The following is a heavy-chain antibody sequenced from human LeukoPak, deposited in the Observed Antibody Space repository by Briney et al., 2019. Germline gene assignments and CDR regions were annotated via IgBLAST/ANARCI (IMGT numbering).Heavy chain of an antibody. CDR3: ARGGAGGDFDY. CDR1: GFTFSSYD. V-gene: IGHV3-13*05. CDR2: IGTAGDP. D-gene: IGHD3-10*01. Sequence: PGGSLRLSCAASGFTFSSYDMHWVRQATGKGLEWVSAIGTAGDPYYPSSVKGRFTISRGNAKNSLYLQMNSLRAGDTAVYHCARGGAGGDFDYWGQGTLVTVSS. J-gene: IGHJ4*02.